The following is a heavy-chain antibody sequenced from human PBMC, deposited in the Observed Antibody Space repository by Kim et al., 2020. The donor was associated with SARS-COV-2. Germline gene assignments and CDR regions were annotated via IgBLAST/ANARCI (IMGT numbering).Heavy chain of an antibody. CDR1: GFTFSSYW. Sequence: GGSLRLSCAASGFTFSSYWMSWVRQAPGKGLEWVANIKQDGSEKYYVDSVKGRFTISRDNAKNSLYLQMNSLRAEDTAVYYCARDRATALVDPFDYWGQGTLVTVSS. J-gene: IGHJ4*02. CDR3: ARDRATALVDPFDY. CDR2: IKQDGSEK. V-gene: IGHV3-7*03. D-gene: IGHD2-2*01.